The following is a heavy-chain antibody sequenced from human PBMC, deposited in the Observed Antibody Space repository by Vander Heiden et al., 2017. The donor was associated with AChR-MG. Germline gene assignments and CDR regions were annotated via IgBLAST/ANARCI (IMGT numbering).Heavy chain of an antibody. J-gene: IGHJ4*02. Sequence: EVQLVESGGGLVKPGGSLRLSCAVSGFTFNNAWMSWVRQAPGKGVEWVGGMKGKGDGNTTDYAAPVKARFTISRDDSKSTLYLQMNSLKTEDTAVYYCTTDLGDYIWDYWGQGPLVPVSS. V-gene: IGHV3-15*01. CDR3: TTDLGDYIWDY. CDR1: GFTFNNAW. D-gene: IGHD4-17*01. CDR2: MKGKGDGNTT.